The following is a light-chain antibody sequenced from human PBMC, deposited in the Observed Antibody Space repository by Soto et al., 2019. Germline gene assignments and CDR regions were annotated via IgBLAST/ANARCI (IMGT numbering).Light chain of an antibody. J-gene: IGKJ1*01. CDR3: QQYYSTPQT. V-gene: IGKV4-1*01. Sequence: DIVMTQSPDSLAVSLGERATINCKSSQSVLYSPNNKNYLAWYQQKPGQPPELLIYWASTRKSGVPDRFSGSGSGTDFTLTISSLQAEDVAVYYCQQYYSTPQTFGQGTKVDIK. CDR1: QSVLYSPNNKNY. CDR2: WAS.